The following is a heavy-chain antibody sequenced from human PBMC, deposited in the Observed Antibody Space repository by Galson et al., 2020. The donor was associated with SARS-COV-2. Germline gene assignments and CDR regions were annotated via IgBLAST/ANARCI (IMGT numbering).Heavy chain of an antibody. CDR1: GFSSRNYW. CDR2: INQQGTKE. Sequence: GGSLRLSCAASGFSSRNYWMTWVRQPPGKGLEWVDNINQQGTKEFYVDSVKGRFTISRDTAKNSLFLQMNSLGAEDTALYYCARASVAGTGRFDPWGQGTLVTVS. J-gene: IGHJ5*02. V-gene: IGHV3-7*01. D-gene: IGHD6-19*01. CDR3: ARASVAGTGRFDP.